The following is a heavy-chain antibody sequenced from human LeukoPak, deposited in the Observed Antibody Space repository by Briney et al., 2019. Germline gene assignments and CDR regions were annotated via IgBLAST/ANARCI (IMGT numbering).Heavy chain of an antibody. Sequence: SETLSLTCTVSGGSISSDTYYGGWIRQPPGKGLEWIGSICYSGSTYYNPSLKSRVTISIDTSKNQFSLKLSSVTAADTAVYYCARLAAPRYDFWSGYHLHYWGQGTLVTVSS. CDR1: GGSISSDTYY. D-gene: IGHD3-3*01. CDR3: ARLAAPRYDFWSGYHLHY. V-gene: IGHV4-39*01. CDR2: ICYSGST. J-gene: IGHJ4*02.